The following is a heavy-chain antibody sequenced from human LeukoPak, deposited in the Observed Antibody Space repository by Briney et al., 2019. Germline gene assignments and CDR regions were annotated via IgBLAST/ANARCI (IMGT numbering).Heavy chain of an antibody. J-gene: IGHJ4*02. V-gene: IGHV3-23*01. CDR2: ISGSGGST. CDR3: AKSYSSSWPAPHFDY. CDR1: GFIFSDYA. D-gene: IGHD6-13*01. Sequence: GGSLRLSCAASGFIFSDYAMSWVRLAPGKGLEWVSSISGSGGSTYYADSVKGRFTISRDNSKNTLYLQMNSLRAEDTAVYYCAKSYSSSWPAPHFDYWGQGTLVTVSS.